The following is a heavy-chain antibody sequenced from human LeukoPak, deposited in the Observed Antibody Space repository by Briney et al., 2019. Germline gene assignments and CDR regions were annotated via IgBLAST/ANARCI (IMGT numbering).Heavy chain of an antibody. CDR1: GFSLSTSGMC. CDR3: ARTTYYYDSSGYFFIDY. D-gene: IGHD3-22*01. J-gene: IGHJ4*02. V-gene: IGHV2-70*11. Sequence: SGPALVKPTQTLTLTCTFSGFSLSTSGMCVSWIRQPPGKALEWLARIDWDDDKYYSTSLKTRLTISKDTSKNQVVLTMTNMDPVDTATYYCARTTYYYDSSGYFFIDYWGQGTPVTVSS. CDR2: IDWDDDK.